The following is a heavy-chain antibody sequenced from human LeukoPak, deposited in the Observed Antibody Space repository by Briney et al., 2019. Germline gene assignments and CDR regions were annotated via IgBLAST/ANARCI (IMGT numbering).Heavy chain of an antibody. Sequence: SETPSLTCTVSGASVSGSPYYWGWIRQPPGKGLEWIGSIYSSGSTYYNTSLQSRVTISIETSKNQISLRLKSVTAADTAMYYCAKSGGYGLIDYWGQGTLVTVSS. CDR1: GASVSGSPYY. V-gene: IGHV4-39*05. D-gene: IGHD1-26*01. CDR3: AKSGGYGLIDY. J-gene: IGHJ4*02. CDR2: IYSSGST.